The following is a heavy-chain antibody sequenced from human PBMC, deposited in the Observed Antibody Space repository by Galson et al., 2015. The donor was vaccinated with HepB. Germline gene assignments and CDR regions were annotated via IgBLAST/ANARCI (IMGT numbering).Heavy chain of an antibody. CDR1: GFSLSTSGMC. D-gene: IGHD1-26*01. V-gene: IGHV2-70*11. CDR3: ARIHMEWSGNYRPGEGLDY. Sequence: PALVKPTQTLTLTCTFSGFSLSTSGMCVSWIRQPPGKALEWLARIDWDDDKYYSTSLETRLTISKDTSKNQVVLTMTNMDPVDTATYYCARIHMEWSGNYRPGEGLDYWGQGTLVTVSS. CDR2: IDWDDDK. J-gene: IGHJ4*02.